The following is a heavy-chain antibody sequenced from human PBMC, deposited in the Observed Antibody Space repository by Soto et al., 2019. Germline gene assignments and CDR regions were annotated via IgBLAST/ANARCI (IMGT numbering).Heavy chain of an antibody. V-gene: IGHV4-39*01. CDR3: ARQSPPRGYSYGFGIGFCAFDI. D-gene: IGHD5-18*01. CDR2: IYYIGIT. CDR1: GGSISSSSYY. J-gene: IGHJ3*02. Sequence: SETLSLTCTVSGGSISSSSYYWGWIRQPPGKGLKRIGSIYYIGITYYNPSLKIRVTISVDTSKNHFSLNLSSVTAADTAVYYCARQSPPRGYSYGFGIGFCAFDIWGQGTMVTVSS.